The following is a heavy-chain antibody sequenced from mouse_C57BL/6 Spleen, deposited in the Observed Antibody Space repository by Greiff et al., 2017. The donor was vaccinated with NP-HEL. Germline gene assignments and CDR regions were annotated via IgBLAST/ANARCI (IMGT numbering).Heavy chain of an antibody. V-gene: IGHV1-80*01. CDR2: IYPGDGDT. D-gene: IGHD2-4*01. CDR1: GYAFSSYW. CDR3: ARRGYYDYENAMDY. J-gene: IGHJ4*01. Sequence: QVQLQQSGAELVKPGASVKISCKASGYAFSSYWMNWVKQRPGKGLEWIGQIYPGDGDTNYNGKFKGKATLTADKSSSTAYMQLSSLTSEDSAVYLCARRGYYDYENAMDYWGQGTSVTVSS.